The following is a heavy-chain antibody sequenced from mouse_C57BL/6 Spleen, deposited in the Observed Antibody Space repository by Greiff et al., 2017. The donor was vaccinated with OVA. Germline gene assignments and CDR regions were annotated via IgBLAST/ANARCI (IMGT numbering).Heavy chain of an antibody. CDR1: GYTFTSYW. D-gene: IGHD2-3*01. V-gene: IGHV1-69*01. Sequence: VQLQQPGAELVMPGASVKLSCKASGYTFTSYWMPWVKQRPGQGLEWIGEIDPSDSYTNYNQKFKGKSTLTVDKSSSTAYMQLSSLTSEDSAVYYCARKGDGFDYWGQGTTLTVSS. J-gene: IGHJ2*01. CDR2: IDPSDSYT. CDR3: ARKGDGFDY.